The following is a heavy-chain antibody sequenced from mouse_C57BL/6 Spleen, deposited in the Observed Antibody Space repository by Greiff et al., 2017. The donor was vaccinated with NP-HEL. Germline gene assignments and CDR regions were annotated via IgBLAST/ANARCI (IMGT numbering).Heavy chain of an antibody. V-gene: IGHV1-81*01. Sequence: LQESGAELARPGASVKLSCKASGYTFTSYGISWVKQRTGQGLEWIGEIYPRSGNTYYNEKFKGKATLTADKSSSTAYMELRSLTSEDSAVYFCARSGITTKDYFDYWGQGTTLTVSS. CDR3: ARSGITTKDYFDY. CDR2: IYPRSGNT. CDR1: GYTFTSYG. J-gene: IGHJ2*01. D-gene: IGHD1-1*01.